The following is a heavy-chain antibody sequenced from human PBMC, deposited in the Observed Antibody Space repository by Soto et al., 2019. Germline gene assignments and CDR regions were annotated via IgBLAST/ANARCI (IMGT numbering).Heavy chain of an antibody. CDR3: ASRPSGSGFDP. CDR1: GGSISSGGYS. V-gene: IGHV4-30-2*01. J-gene: IGHJ5*02. D-gene: IGHD1-26*01. Sequence: QLQLQESGSGLVKPSQTLSLTCAVSGGSISSGGYSWIWIRQPPGKGLEWLGYIYHSGSTYYSPSLKSRVTISVDRSKNQFSLKLSSVTAADTAVYYCASRPSGSGFDPWGQGTLVTVSS. CDR2: IYHSGST.